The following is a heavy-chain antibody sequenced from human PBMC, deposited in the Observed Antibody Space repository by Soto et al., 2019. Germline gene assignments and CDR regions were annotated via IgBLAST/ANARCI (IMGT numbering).Heavy chain of an antibody. CDR1: GYSFTSYW. J-gene: IGHJ4*02. CDR3: ARRPGYCTSTSCYEFDY. Sequence: GESLKISCKGSGYSFTSYWIGWVRQMPGKGLEWMGIIYPGDSDTRYSPSFQGQVTISADKSISTAYLQWSSLKASDTAVYYCARRPGYCTSTSCYEFDYWGQGSLVTAPQ. D-gene: IGHD2-2*01. CDR2: IYPGDSDT. V-gene: IGHV5-51*01.